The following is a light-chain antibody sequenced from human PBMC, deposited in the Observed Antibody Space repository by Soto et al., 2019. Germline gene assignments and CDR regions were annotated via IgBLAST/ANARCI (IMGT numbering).Light chain of an antibody. CDR2: DVS. CDR3: SSYTSSSTPMV. CDR1: SSDVGGYNY. Sequence: QSALTQPASVSGSPGQSITISCTGTSSDVGGYNYVSWYQQHPGKAPKLMIYDVSNRPSGVSNRFSGSKSGNTASLTISGPQAEDEADDYCSSYTSSSTPMVFGGGTKLTVL. J-gene: IGLJ2*01. V-gene: IGLV2-14*01.